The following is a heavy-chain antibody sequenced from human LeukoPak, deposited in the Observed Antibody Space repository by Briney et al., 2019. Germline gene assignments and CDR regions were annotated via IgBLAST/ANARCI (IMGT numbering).Heavy chain of an antibody. V-gene: IGHV4-34*01. CDR2: INHSGSI. CDR1: GGSFSGYY. J-gene: IGHJ4*02. D-gene: IGHD3-10*01. Sequence: PSETLSLTCAVYGGSFSGYYWSWIRQPPGKGLEWIGEINHSGSINYNPSLKSRVTISVDTSKNQFSLKLSSVTAADTAVYYCARGVGDTMVRGVIRREFDYWGQGTLVTVSS. CDR3: ARGVGDTMVRGVIRREFDY.